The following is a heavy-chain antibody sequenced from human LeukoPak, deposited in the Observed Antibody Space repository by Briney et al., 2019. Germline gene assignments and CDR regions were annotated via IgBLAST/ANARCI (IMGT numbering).Heavy chain of an antibody. CDR2: IYTSGST. CDR3: ASANSGYDPVSLYYYYYMDV. D-gene: IGHD5-12*01. V-gene: IGHV4-4*09. CDR1: GGSISSYH. J-gene: IGHJ6*03. Sequence: SETLSLTCTVSGGSISSYHWSWIRQPPGKGLEWIGYIYTSGSTNYNPSLKSRVTISVDTSKNQFSLKLSSVTAADTAVYYCASANSGYDPVSLYYYYYMDVWGKGTTVTVSS.